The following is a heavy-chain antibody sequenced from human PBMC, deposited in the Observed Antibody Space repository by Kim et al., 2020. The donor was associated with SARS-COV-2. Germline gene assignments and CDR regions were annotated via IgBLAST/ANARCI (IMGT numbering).Heavy chain of an antibody. CDR1: GGSITSYY. Sequence: SETLSLTCTVSGGSITSYYWSWIRQPPGKGLEWIGYMYNSGSTDYNPSLNSRVTISVDTSKNQFSLNLSFVTAADTAVYYCARAGSGYSFDYWGQGTLVTVSS. D-gene: IGHD5-18*01. CDR2: MYNSGST. J-gene: IGHJ4*02. V-gene: IGHV4-59*13. CDR3: ARAGSGYSFDY.